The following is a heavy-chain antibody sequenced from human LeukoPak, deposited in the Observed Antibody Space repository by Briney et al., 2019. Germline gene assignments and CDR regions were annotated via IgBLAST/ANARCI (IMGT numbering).Heavy chain of an antibody. D-gene: IGHD6-13*01. CDR3: AKGGAAAGPRTFDY. CDR2: ISGSGGST. Sequence: SGGSLRLSCAASRFTFSSYAMSWVRQAPGKGLEWVSAISGSGGSTYYADSVKGRFTISRDNSKNTLYLQMNSLRAEDTAVYYCAKGGAAAGPRTFDYWGQGTLVTVSS. CDR1: RFTFSSYA. V-gene: IGHV3-23*01. J-gene: IGHJ4*02.